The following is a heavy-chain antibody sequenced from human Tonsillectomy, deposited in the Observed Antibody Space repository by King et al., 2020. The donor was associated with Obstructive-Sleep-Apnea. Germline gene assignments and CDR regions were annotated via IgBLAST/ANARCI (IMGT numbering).Heavy chain of an antibody. V-gene: IGHV3-9*01. CDR1: GFTFDDYA. Sequence: VQLVESGGGLVQPGRSLRLSCAASGFTFDDYAMHWVRQTPGKGPEWVSGISWNSGSIGYADSVKGRFTISRDNAKNSLYLQMNSLRAEDTALYYCAKDLSSGWYSPQDYWGQGTLVTVSS. CDR3: AKDLSSGWYSPQDY. J-gene: IGHJ4*02. D-gene: IGHD6-19*01. CDR2: ISWNSGSI.